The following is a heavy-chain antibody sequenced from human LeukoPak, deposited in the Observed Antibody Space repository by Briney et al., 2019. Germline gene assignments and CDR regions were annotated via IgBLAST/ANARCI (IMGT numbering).Heavy chain of an antibody. V-gene: IGHV3-23*01. D-gene: IGHD5-12*01. CDR1: GFTFRGYA. CDR2: FSGGGDHT. CDR3: AKDSGYDCFVDYFDY. J-gene: IGHJ4*02. Sequence: GGSLRLSCAASGFTFRGYAMSWVRQAPGKGLEWVSTFSGGGDHTYYADSVKGRFTISRDKSKNTLHLQMNSLRVEDTAVYYCAKDSGYDCFVDYFDYWGQGTLVTVSS.